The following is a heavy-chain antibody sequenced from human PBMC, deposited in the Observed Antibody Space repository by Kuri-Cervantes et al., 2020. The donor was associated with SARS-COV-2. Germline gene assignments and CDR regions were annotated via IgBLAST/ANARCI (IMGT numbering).Heavy chain of an antibody. CDR1: GFTFSSYA. Sequence: GESLKISCAASGFTFSSYAMHWVRQAPGKGLEWMVVISYDGSNKYYADSVKGRFTISRDNSKNTLYLQMNSLRAEDTAVHYCARDPQRYFDWLLSYYYYGMDVWGQGTTVTVSS. D-gene: IGHD3-9*01. CDR3: ARDPQRYFDWLLSYYYYGMDV. V-gene: IGHV3-30-3*01. CDR2: ISYDGSNK. J-gene: IGHJ6*02.